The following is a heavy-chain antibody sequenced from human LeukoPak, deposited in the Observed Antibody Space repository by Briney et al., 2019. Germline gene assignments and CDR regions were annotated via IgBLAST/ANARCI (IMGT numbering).Heavy chain of an antibody. Sequence: PSETLSLTCTVSGGSISSYYWSWIRQPPGKGLEWIGYIYYSGSTNYNPSLKSRVTISVDTSKNQFSLKLSSVTAADTAVYYCARDGNVFGWQPPDYWGQGTLVTVSS. CDR2: IYYSGST. CDR1: GGSISSYY. J-gene: IGHJ4*02. V-gene: IGHV4-59*01. D-gene: IGHD3-16*01. CDR3: ARDGNVFGWQPPDY.